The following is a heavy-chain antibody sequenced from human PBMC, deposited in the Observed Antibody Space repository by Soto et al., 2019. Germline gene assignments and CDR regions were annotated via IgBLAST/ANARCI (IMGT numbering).Heavy chain of an antibody. CDR3: ASPPLGYYDILTGYYVSSSYYYMDV. J-gene: IGHJ6*03. V-gene: IGHV3-74*01. CDR2: INSDGSST. Sequence: EVQLVESGGGLVQPGGSLRLSCAASGFTFSSYWMHWVRQAPGKGLVWVSRINSDGSSTSYADSVKGRFTISRDNAKNKLYLQMNSLRAEDTAVYYCASPPLGYYDILTGYYVSSSYYYMDVWGKGTTVTVSS. D-gene: IGHD3-9*01. CDR1: GFTFSSYW.